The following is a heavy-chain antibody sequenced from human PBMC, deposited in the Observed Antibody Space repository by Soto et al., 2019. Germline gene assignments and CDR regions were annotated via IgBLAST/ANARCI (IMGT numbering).Heavy chain of an antibody. V-gene: IGHV1-46*01. D-gene: IGHD3-3*01. CDR1: GYTFTTYY. CDR3: ARDLSNDFWSGYYYYYGMDV. J-gene: IGHJ6*02. Sequence: ASVKVSCKASGYTFTTYYMHWVRQAPGQGLEWMGIISPDGGRTSYAQKFQGRVTMTRDTSTSTVYMELSSLRSEDTAVYYCARDLSNDFWSGYYYYYGMDVWGQGTTVTVSS. CDR2: ISPDGGRT.